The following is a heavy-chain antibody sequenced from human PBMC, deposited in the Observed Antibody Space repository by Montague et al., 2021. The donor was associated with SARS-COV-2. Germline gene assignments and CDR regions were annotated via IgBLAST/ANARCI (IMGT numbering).Heavy chain of an antibody. D-gene: IGHD3-3*01. CDR3: ATLPSSITIFGVVQGYYFDD. J-gene: IGHJ4*02. CDR2: KYYSGST. V-gene: IGHV4-59*04. CDR1: GGSFSGYY. Sequence: SETLSLTCAVYGGSFSGYYWGWIRQPPGKGLEWIGFKYYSGSTYYNPTLKSRVTISVDTSKNQFSLKLSSVTAADTAVYYRATLPSSITIFGVVQGYYFDDWGQGTLVTVSS.